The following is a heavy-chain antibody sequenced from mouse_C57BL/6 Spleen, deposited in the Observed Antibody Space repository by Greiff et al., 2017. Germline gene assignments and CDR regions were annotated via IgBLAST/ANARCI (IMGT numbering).Heavy chain of an antibody. CDR1: GYTFTGYW. D-gene: IGHD2-1*01. J-gene: IGHJ3*01. V-gene: IGHV1-9*01. Sequence: VQLQQSGAELMKPGASVKLSCKATGYTFTGYWIEWVKQRPGHGLEWIGELLPGRGSTNYNEKFKGKATFTADTSSNTAYMQLSSLTTEDSAIYYCASNYPAWFAYWGQGTLVTVSA. CDR3: ASNYPAWFAY. CDR2: LLPGRGST.